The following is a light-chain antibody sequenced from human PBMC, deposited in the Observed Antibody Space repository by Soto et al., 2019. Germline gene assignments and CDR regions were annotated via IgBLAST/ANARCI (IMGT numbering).Light chain of an antibody. CDR3: QHSYSSPPWT. CDR2: RAS. J-gene: IGKJ1*01. CDR1: QSISTY. V-gene: IGKV1-39*01. Sequence: DIQMTQSPSSLSASVGDRVTISCRASQSISTYLNWYQQKPGTAPRLLIYRASTVKTGVPPRFSGSGSGRDFTLTISSLRPDDIATYFCQHSYSSPPWTFGPGTKVDI.